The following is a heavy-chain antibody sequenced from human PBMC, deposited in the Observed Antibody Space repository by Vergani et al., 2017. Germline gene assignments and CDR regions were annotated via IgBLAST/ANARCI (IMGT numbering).Heavy chain of an antibody. J-gene: IGHJ3*02. V-gene: IGHV4-39*01. D-gene: IGHD3-10*01. CDR2: TYYCGST. CDR1: GGSISSSSYY. Sequence: QLHLQESGPGLVKPSEPLSLTCTVSGGSISSSSYYWGWTRQPPGKGLEWIGSTYYCGSTSYNPSVKSRVPISVDTSKNQFSLKLSAVNAADTAVYYCEGRNSVIPYYYGSVSYDAFDIWGQGTMVTVSS. CDR3: EGRNSVIPYYYGSVSYDAFDI.